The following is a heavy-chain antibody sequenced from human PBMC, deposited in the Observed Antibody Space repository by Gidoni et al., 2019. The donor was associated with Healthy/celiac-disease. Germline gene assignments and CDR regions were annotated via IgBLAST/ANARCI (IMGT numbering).Heavy chain of an antibody. V-gene: IGHV1-3*01. J-gene: IGHJ4*02. CDR1: GYTFTSYA. CDR3: ARAFYGDYGAFDY. D-gene: IGHD4-17*01. CDR2: INAGNGNT. Sequence: QVQLVQSGAEVKKPGASVKVSCKSSGYTFTSYAMHWVRQAPGQRLEWMGWINAGNGNTKYSQKFQGRVTITRDTSASTAYMELSSLRSEDTAVYYCARAFYGDYGAFDYWGQGTLVTVSS.